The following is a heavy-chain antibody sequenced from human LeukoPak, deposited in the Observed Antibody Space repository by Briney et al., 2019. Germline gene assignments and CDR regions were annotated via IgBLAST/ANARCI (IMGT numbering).Heavy chain of an antibody. Sequence: GGSLRLSCTASGFTFTRYRMNWVRQAPGKGLEWVSSIRSSSSEIHYADSVKGRFTISRDNAKKSLYLQMNSLRAEDTAMYYCTRYLDLYNDAFDIWGQGTRVIVSS. J-gene: IGHJ3*02. CDR3: TRYLDLYNDAFDI. CDR2: IRSSSSEI. D-gene: IGHD1-14*01. CDR1: GFTFTRYR. V-gene: IGHV3-21*01.